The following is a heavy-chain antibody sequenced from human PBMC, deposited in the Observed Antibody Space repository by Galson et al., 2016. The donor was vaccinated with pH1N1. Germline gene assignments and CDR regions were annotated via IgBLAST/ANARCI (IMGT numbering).Heavy chain of an antibody. CDR1: GYSFTSYW. J-gene: IGHJ4*02. Sequence: QSGAEVKKPGESLKISCKDSGYSFTSYWIGWVRQMPGKGLEWMGIIYPGDSDTRYSPSFQGQVTVSADKSITPAYLQWSSLKASDSGMYYCARLSRYCNGGSCFAFDYWGQGALVSVSS. CDR2: IYPGDSDT. V-gene: IGHV5-51*01. CDR3: ARLSRYCNGGSCFAFDY. D-gene: IGHD2-15*01.